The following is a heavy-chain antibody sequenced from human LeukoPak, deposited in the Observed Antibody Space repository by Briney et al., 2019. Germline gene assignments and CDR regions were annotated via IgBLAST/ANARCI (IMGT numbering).Heavy chain of an antibody. V-gene: IGHV3-30*18. CDR3: TKDRSGRETGNQRDDY. J-gene: IGHJ4*02. Sequence: PGGSLRLSCAASGFTFSSFGMHWVRQAPGKGLEWVSVISYDGNEEYYADSAKGRFTVSRDNSRNTLYLQMNSLRVDDTAVYFCTKDRSGRETGNQRDDYWGQGTLVTVSS. CDR1: GFTFSSFG. CDR2: ISYDGNEE. D-gene: IGHD1-14*01.